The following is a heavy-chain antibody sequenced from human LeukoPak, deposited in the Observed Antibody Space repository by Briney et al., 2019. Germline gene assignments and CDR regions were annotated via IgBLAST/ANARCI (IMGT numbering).Heavy chain of an antibody. J-gene: IGHJ5*02. V-gene: IGHV3-21*01. D-gene: IGHD1/OR15-1a*01. CDR2: ISSSSSYI. CDR3: ARDRDSLTIDP. Sequence: GGSLRLSCAASGFTFCSYSMNWVRQAPGKGLEWVSSISSSSSYIYYADSVKGRFTISRDNAKNSLYLQMNSLRAEDTAVYYCARDRDSLTIDPWGQGTLVTVSS. CDR1: GFTFCSYS.